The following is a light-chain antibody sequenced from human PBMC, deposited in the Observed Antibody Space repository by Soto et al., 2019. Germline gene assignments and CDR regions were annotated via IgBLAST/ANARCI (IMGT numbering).Light chain of an antibody. J-gene: IGLJ1*01. CDR2: DVA. V-gene: IGLV2-14*03. CDR1: SSDVGGSNF. CDR3: VSYTSSTTYV. Sequence: XSALTQPSSVSDSPGQSITISCTGTSSDVGGSNFVSWYQQHPGKPPKLIIYDVANRPSGVSNRFSGSKSGSTASLIISRLQTEDEADYYCVSYTSSTTYVFGTGTKV.